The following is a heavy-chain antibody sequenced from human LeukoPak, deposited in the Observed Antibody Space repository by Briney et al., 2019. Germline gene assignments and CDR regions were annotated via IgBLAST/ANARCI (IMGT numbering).Heavy chain of an antibody. J-gene: IGHJ5*02. D-gene: IGHD3-3*01. CDR2: INPSGGST. CDR1: GYTFTSYY. Sequence: GASVKVSCKASGYTFTSYYMHWVRQAPGQGLEWMGIINPSGGSTSYAQKFQGRVTMTRDTSTSTVYMELSSLRSEDTAVYYCARGVCDFWSGYSNWFDPWGEGALVSVSS. CDR3: ARGVCDFWSGYSNWFDP. V-gene: IGHV1-46*01.